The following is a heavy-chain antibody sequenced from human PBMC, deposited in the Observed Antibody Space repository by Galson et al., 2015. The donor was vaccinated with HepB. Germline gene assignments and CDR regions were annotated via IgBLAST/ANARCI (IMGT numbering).Heavy chain of an antibody. J-gene: IGHJ2*01. Sequence: SVKVSCKASGYTFTGYYMHWVRQAPGQGLEWMGWINPNSGGTNYAQKFQGRVTMTRDTSISTAYMELSRLRSDDTAVYYCARGQQLPNWYFDLWGRGTLVTVSS. CDR2: INPNSGGT. V-gene: IGHV1-2*02. D-gene: IGHD6-13*01. CDR1: GYTFTGYY. CDR3: ARGQQLPNWYFDL.